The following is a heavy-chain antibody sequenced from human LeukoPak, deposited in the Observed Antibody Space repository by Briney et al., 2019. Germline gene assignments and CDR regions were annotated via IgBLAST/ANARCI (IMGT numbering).Heavy chain of an antibody. J-gene: IGHJ5*02. CDR2: IIPIFGTA. CDR3: WRARYCSGGSCYFSNWFDP. Sequence: SVKVSCKASGGTVSRYAISWLRRAPGHGLEWWGGIIPIFGTANYAQKFQGRVTITADKSTSTAYMELSSLRSEDTAVYYCWRARYCSGGSCYFSNWFDPWGQGNLVTVSS. D-gene: IGHD2-15*01. CDR1: GGTVSRYA. V-gene: IGHV1-69*06.